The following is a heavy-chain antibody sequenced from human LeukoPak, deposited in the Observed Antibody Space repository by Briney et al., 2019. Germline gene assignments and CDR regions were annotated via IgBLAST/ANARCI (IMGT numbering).Heavy chain of an antibody. D-gene: IGHD6-13*01. V-gene: IGHV4-34*01. CDR1: GGSFSGYY. J-gene: IGHJ4*02. Sequence: SETLSLTCAVYGGSFSGYYWSWIRQPPGKGLEWIGEINHSGSTNYNPSLKSRVTISVDTSKNQFSLKLRSVTAADTAVYYCARGPRAAHIDYRRQGTLVTVSS. CDR3: ARGPRAAHIDY. CDR2: INHSGST.